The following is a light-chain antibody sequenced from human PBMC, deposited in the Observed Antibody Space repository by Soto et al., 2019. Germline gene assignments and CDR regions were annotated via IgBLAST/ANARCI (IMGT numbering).Light chain of an antibody. Sequence: EVVMTQSPVTLSVSPGERIILSCRSSQSVADNLAWVPQKPGQGPRLLIYGASTRATCIPARFSGSGSDTEFTLPISRLEPEDFAVYYCQQYGSSPWTFGQGTKV. CDR1: QSVADN. J-gene: IGKJ1*01. CDR3: QQYGSSPWT. CDR2: GAS. V-gene: IGKV3-15*01.